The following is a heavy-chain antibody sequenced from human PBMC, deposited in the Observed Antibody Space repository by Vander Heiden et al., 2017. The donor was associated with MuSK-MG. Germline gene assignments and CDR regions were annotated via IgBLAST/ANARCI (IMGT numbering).Heavy chain of an antibody. CDR1: GFTFSGHW. CDR2: INQDGSER. V-gene: IGHV3-7*03. J-gene: IGHJ4*02. CDR3: ARDGEMPSIYFDY. D-gene: IGHD3-10*01. Sequence: EVQLVESGGGLVQPGGSLRLSCAASGFTFSGHWMSLVRQAPGKGLEWLANINQDGSERYYVGSVKGRFTISRDNARNSLYLQMNSLRVEDTAMYYCARDGEMPSIYFDYWGQGTLATVSS.